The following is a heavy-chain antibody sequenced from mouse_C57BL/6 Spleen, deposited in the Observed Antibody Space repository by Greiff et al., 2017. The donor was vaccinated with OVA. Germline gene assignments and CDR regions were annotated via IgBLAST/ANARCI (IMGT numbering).Heavy chain of an antibody. J-gene: IGHJ1*03. Sequence: QVQLQQPGAELVKPGASVKMSCKASGYTFTSYWITWVKQRPGQGLEWIGDIYPGSGSTNYNEKFKSKATLTVDTSSSTAYMQLSSLTSEDSAVYYCARSGSRACYFDVWGTGTTVTVSS. D-gene: IGHD3-1*01. V-gene: IGHV1-55*01. CDR2: IYPGSGST. CDR1: GYTFTSYW. CDR3: ARSGSRACYFDV.